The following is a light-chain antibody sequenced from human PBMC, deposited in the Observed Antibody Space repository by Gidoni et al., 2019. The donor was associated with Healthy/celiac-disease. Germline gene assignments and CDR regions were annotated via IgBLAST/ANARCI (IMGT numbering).Light chain of an antibody. CDR3: QQYDNLPPI. J-gene: IGKJ2*01. CDR1: QDISNY. CDR2: DAS. Sequence: IQMTQSPSSLSASVGDRVTITCQASQDISNYLNWYQQKPGKAPKLLIYDASNLETGVPSRFSGSGSGTDFTFTSSSLQPEDIATYYCQQYDNLPPIFGQGTKLEIK. V-gene: IGKV1-33*01.